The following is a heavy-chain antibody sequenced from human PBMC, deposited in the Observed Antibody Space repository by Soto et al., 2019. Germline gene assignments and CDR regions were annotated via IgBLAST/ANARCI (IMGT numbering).Heavy chain of an antibody. CDR3: ARCLGGYNFYNWFDP. Sequence: GASVKVSCKASGGTFSSYAISWVRQAPGQGLEWMGGIIPIFGTANYAQKFQGRVTITADESTSTAYMELSSLGSEDTAVYYCARCLGGYNFYNWFDPWGQGTLVTVSS. CDR1: GGTFSSYA. V-gene: IGHV1-69*13. J-gene: IGHJ5*02. D-gene: IGHD5-12*01. CDR2: IIPIFGTA.